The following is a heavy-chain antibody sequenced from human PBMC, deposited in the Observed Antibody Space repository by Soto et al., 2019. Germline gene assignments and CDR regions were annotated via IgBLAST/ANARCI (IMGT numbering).Heavy chain of an antibody. J-gene: IGHJ4*02. V-gene: IGHV4-59*01. CDR1: GGSIISYC. CDR2: IYYSGST. CDR3: ARFPTYYDSSGYYALGYFDY. D-gene: IGHD3-22*01. Sequence: SETLSLTYTGSGGSIISYCWSWIRQPPGKGLEWIGYIYYSGSTNYNPSLKSRVTISVDTSKTQFSLKLSSVTAADTAVYYCARFPTYYDSSGYYALGYFDYWGQGTLVTVS.